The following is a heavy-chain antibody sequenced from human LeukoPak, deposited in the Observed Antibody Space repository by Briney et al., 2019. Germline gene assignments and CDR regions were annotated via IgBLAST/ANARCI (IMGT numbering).Heavy chain of an antibody. CDR1: GYTFTSYY. Sequence: RASVKVSCKASGYTFTSYYMHWLRQAPGQGLEGMGIINPSGGSTSYAQQCQGRVTITRDTSTSTVYMELSSMSSEDTAVYYCARDTTPSSSSGYYGSGSYYTPLDYWGQGTLVTVSS. V-gene: IGHV1-46*03. CDR2: INPSGGST. D-gene: IGHD3-10*01. J-gene: IGHJ4*02. CDR3: ARDTTPSSSSGYYGSGSYYTPLDY.